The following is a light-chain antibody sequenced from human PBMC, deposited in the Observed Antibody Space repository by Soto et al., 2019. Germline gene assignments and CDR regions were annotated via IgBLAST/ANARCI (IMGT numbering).Light chain of an antibody. V-gene: IGKV1-39*01. CDR3: QQSYNTPWT. CDR2: GAS. J-gene: IGKJ1*01. Sequence: DIQMTQSPSSLSASVGDRVTITCRASQSVVNYLNWYQQKPGKAPRLLIYGASTLQSGVPSKFSGSGSAADFTLTISSLQPEDFATYYCQQSYNTPWTFGQGTKVEIK. CDR1: QSVVNY.